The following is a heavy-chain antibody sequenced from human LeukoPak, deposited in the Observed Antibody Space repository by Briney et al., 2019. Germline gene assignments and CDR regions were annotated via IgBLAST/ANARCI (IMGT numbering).Heavy chain of an antibody. CDR2: FRGCADRT. CDR1: RCSFRRFV. V-gene: IGHV3-23*01. J-gene: IGHJ6*04. D-gene: IGHD3-10*02. Sequence: GGSLRLACAASRCSFRRFVMKWVRQAPEKGLEWVSSFRGCADRTYYADSVKGRFTISRDNAKNSLYLQMNSLRAEDTAVYYCAELGFTMIGGVWGKGTTVTISS. CDR3: AELGFTMIGGV.